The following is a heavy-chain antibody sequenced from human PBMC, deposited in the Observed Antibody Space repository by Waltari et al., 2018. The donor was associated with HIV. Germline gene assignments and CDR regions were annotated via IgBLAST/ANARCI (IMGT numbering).Heavy chain of an antibody. Sequence: ANYAQKFQGRVTITADESTSTAYMELSSLRSEDTAVYYCARDISRGARGNYYYDSSGPYYFDYWGQGTLVTVSS. J-gene: IGHJ4*02. CDR2: A. V-gene: IGHV1-69*01. CDR3: ARDISRGARGNYYYDSSGPYYFDY. D-gene: IGHD3-22*01.